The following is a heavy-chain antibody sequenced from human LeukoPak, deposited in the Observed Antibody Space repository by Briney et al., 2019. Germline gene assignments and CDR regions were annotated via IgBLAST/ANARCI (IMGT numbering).Heavy chain of an antibody. CDR1: AFTFSSFA. V-gene: IGHV3-30*03. CDR3: ARDLRDCSSTSCYVLYYVVDA. D-gene: IGHD2-2*01. J-gene: IGHJ6*02. Sequence: GGCLRLSCAASAFTFSSFAMHWVRQAPGKGLEWLAVVSHDDINEFYADSVKGRFTISRDNSKNTLYLQMNSLRAEDAAVYYCARDLRDCSSTSCYVLYYVVDAWGQGTTVTVSS. CDR2: VSHDDINE.